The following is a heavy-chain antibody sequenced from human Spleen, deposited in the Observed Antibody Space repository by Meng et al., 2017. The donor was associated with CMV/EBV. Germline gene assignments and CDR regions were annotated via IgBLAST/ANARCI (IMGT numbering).Heavy chain of an antibody. CDR3: ARDGYCSSTSCYGLDY. J-gene: IGHJ4*02. D-gene: IGHD2-2*03. CDR2: ISSSGSTI. V-gene: IGHV3-11*01. Sequence: GESLKISCAASGFTFSDYYMSWIRQAPGKGLEWVSYISSSGSTIYYADSVKGRFTISRDNAKNSLYLQMNSLGAEDTAVYYCARDGYCSSTSCYGLDYWGQGTLVTVSS. CDR1: GFTFSDYY.